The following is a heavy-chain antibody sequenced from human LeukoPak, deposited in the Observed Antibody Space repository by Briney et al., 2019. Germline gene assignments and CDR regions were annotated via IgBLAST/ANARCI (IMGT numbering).Heavy chain of an antibody. V-gene: IGHV3-23*01. CDR1: GFTFSGYA. CDR3: AKDGLYYDGSAHVYYFDY. CDR2: ITGSGDYT. Sequence: GGSLRLSCAASGFTFSGYAMTWVRQAPGKGLEWVSSITGSGDYTYYIDSVKGRFTISRDNSKNILYLQMNSLRGEDTALYYCAKDGLYYDGSAHVYYFDYWGRGPLVPVPS. J-gene: IGHJ4*02. D-gene: IGHD3-22*01.